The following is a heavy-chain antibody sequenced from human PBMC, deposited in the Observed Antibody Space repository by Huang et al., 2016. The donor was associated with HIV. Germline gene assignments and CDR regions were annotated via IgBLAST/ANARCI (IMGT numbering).Heavy chain of an antibody. J-gene: IGHJ5*02. CDR2: ITASSSFK. Sequence: DVQLVESGGGLVKPGGSLRLSCAASGFSFDSFAMPWVRQAPGKGLEWFASITASSSFKDYAVSLTGRSTVARDNAKNSLYLQMNSLRPEDTAVYYCVRENYGSGSTLHWFDPWGQGTLVTVSS. CDR3: VRENYGSGSTLHWFDP. V-gene: IGHV3-21*01. CDR1: GFSFDSFA. D-gene: IGHD3-10*01.